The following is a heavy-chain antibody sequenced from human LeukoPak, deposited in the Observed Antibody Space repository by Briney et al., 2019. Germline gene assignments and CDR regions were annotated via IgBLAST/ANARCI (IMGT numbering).Heavy chain of an antibody. D-gene: IGHD3-10*01. CDR2: IYPGDSDT. V-gene: IGHV5-51*01. J-gene: IGHJ3*02. Sequence: ETLSLTCTVSGGSIRSYYWSWMRQPAGKGLEWIGIIYPGDSDTRYSPSFQGQVTISADKSISTAYLQWSSLKASDTAMYYCARPSRVRGVNAFDIWGQGTMVTVSS. CDR1: GGSIRSYY. CDR3: ARPSRVRGVNAFDI.